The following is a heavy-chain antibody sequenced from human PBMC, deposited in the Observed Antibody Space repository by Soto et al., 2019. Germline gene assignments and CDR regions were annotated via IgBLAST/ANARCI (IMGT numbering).Heavy chain of an antibody. J-gene: IGHJ4*02. D-gene: IGHD2-2*01. CDR3: TLRQDSSRGPIY. CDR2: AYE. V-gene: IGHV2-5*01. CDR1: GFSLTTRGMT. Sequence: QITLKESGPTLVKPTQTLTLTCTVSGFSLTTRGMTLGWIRQPPGKAPEWLALAYEYSPSLQNRLTFTKDTSKNQVVLTMTNVDPGDTATYYCTLRQDSSRGPIYWGQGIQVTVSS.